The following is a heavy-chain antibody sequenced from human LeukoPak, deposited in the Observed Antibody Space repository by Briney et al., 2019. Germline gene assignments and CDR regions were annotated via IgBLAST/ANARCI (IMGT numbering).Heavy chain of an antibody. CDR3: ASGITMIRAGVVDV. V-gene: IGHV1-18*01. J-gene: IGHJ6*02. CDR1: GYTFTSYG. CDR2: ISAYNGNT. D-gene: IGHD3-22*01. Sequence: ASVKVSCKASGYTFTSYGISWVRQAPGQGLEWMGWISAYNGNTNYAQELQGRVTMTTDTSTSTAYMELRSLRSDDTAVYYCASGITMIRAGVVDVWGQGTTVTVSS.